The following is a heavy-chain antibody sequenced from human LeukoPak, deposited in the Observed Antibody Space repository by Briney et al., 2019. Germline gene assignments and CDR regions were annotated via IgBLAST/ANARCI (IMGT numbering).Heavy chain of an antibody. CDR3: ARGSRYYGSGSYSLDY. V-gene: IGHV4-59*12. D-gene: IGHD3-10*01. CDR2: IYYSGST. J-gene: IGHJ4*02. CDR1: GGSISSYY. Sequence: SETLSLTCTVSGGSISSYYWSWIRQPPGKGLEWIGYIYYSGSTYYNPSLKSRVTISVDTSKNQFSLKLSSVTAADTAVYYCARGSRYYGSGSYSLDYWGQGTLVTVSS.